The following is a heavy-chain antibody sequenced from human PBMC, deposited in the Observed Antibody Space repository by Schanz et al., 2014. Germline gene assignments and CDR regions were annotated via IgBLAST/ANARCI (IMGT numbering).Heavy chain of an antibody. J-gene: IGHJ4*02. CDR3: AKDQRPYSSSSGFDY. CDR1: GFTFRTYA. D-gene: IGHD6-6*01. V-gene: IGHV3-64*04. CDR2: ISSNGGST. Sequence: QAQLVESGGGLVQPGGSLRLSCLASGFTFRTYAMHWVRQAPGKGLEYVSGISSNGGSTNYADSVKGRFTISRDNSKNTLYLQMNSLRAEDTAVYYCAKDQRPYSSSSGFDYWGQGTLVTVSS.